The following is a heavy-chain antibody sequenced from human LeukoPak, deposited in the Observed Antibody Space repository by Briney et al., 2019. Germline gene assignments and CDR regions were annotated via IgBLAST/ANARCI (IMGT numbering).Heavy chain of an antibody. D-gene: IGHD6-19*01. CDR3: ARDGSYSSGWYYY. Sequence: GASVKVSCKASGGTFSSYAISWVRQAPGQGLVWMGGIIPIFGTANYAQKFQGRVTITADESTSTAYMELSSLRSEDTAVYYCARDGSYSSGWYYYWGQGTLVTVSS. J-gene: IGHJ4*02. CDR1: GGTFSSYA. V-gene: IGHV1-69*13. CDR2: IIPIFGTA.